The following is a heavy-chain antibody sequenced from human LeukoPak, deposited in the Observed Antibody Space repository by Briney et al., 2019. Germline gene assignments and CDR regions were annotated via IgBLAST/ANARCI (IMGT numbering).Heavy chain of an antibody. CDR1: GFTFSSYS. D-gene: IGHD3-3*01. CDR3: ARTAFDFWSGYAEPNWFDP. Sequence: GGSLRLSCAASGFTFSSYSMNWVRQAPGKGLEWVSYISSSSSTIYYADSVKGRFTISRDNAKNSLYLQMNSLRAEDTAVYYCARTAFDFWSGYAEPNWFDPWGQGTLVTVSS. V-gene: IGHV3-48*01. J-gene: IGHJ5*02. CDR2: ISSSSSTI.